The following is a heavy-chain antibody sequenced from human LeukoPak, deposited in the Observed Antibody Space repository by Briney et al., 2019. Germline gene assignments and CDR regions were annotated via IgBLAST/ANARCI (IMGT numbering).Heavy chain of an antibody. J-gene: IGHJ6*03. CDR2: IYTTGST. D-gene: IGHD3-10*01. CDR1: GGSMTYDY. Sequence: SETLSLTCTVSGGSMTYDYWSWIRQTPGMRLEWLGYIYTTGSTRYNPSLKSRVTISVDTSKNQFSLRLSSVTAADTAVYYCARHFRRDYSASGAAQYLHYIDLRGKGTTLTVSS. V-gene: IGHV4-59*08. CDR3: ARHFRRDYSASGAAQYLHYIDL.